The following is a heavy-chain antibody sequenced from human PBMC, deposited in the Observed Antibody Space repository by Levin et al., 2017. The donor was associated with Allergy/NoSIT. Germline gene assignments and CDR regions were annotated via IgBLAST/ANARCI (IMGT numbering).Heavy chain of an antibody. Sequence: LSLTCAASGLTFRDSNMHWVRRASGKGLEWVGRIRSKANNYATAYSASVKGRFTVSRDDSTNTAYLQMNSLKTEDTAVYYCTRIDGDAGYALDIWGQGTMVTVSS. CDR1: GLTFRDSN. CDR3: TRIDGDAGYALDI. V-gene: IGHV3-73*01. D-gene: IGHD3-9*01. J-gene: IGHJ3*02. CDR2: IRSKANNYAT.